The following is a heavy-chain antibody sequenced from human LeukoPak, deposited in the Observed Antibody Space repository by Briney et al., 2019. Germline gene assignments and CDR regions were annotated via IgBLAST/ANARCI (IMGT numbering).Heavy chain of an antibody. CDR1: GYSISSGYY. CDR2: IYHSGST. CDR3: ARHGRNRQLYYYGSGSYSLDY. D-gene: IGHD3-10*01. Sequence: SETLSLTCTVSGYSISSGYYWGWIRQPPGKGLEWIGSIYHSGSTYYNPSLKSRVTISVDTSKNQFSLKLSSVTAADTAVYYCARHGRNRQLYYYGSGSYSLDYWGQGTLVTVSS. J-gene: IGHJ4*02. V-gene: IGHV4-38-2*02.